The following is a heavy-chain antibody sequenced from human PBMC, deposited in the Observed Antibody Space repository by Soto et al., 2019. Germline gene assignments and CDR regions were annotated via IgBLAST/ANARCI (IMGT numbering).Heavy chain of an antibody. Sequence: QGQLVQSGAEVRKPGASVKVSCQASGYIFNNYGLSWVRQVPGQGLEWVGGIGPYIGKTDYAQKFRDRVTMTADPSSNTAYMELMSLTSDDSAFSYCESCYCSVGSCFTCWHFDLWGRGTLVTVSS. V-gene: IGHV1-18*01. CDR2: IGPYIGKT. J-gene: IGHJ2*01. D-gene: IGHD6-19*01. CDR1: GYIFNNYG. CDR3: ESCYCSVGSCFTCWHFDL.